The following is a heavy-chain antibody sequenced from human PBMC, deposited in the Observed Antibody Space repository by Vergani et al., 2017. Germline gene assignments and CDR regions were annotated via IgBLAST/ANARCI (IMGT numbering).Heavy chain of an antibody. CDR1: GYSISSGYY. D-gene: IGHD2-2*01. J-gene: IGHJ3*02. V-gene: IGHV4-38-2*01. CDR3: ARGYCSSTSCYEDAFDI. CDR2: IYHSGST. Sequence: QVQLQESGPGLVKPSETLSLTCAVSGYSISSGYYWDWIRQPPGKGLEWIGSIYHSGSTYYNPSLKSRVTISVDTSKNQFSLKLSSVTAADTAVYYCARGYCSSTSCYEDAFDIWGQGTMVTVSS.